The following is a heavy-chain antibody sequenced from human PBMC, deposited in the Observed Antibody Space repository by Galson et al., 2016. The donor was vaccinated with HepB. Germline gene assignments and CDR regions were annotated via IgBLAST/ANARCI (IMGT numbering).Heavy chain of an antibody. D-gene: IGHD4/OR15-4a*01. CDR2: IHPSTGAT. V-gene: IGHV1-2*02. CDR3: AREIGYGESPDYMEY. CDR1: GYTFTAYY. J-gene: IGHJ4*02. Sequence: SVKVSCKASGYTFTAYYIHWVRQVPGQGLEWMGRIHPSTGATLYAERLQGRVTMTRDTSISTASLELTRLPSDDTAVYFCAREIGYGESPDYMEYWGQGTLVTVSS.